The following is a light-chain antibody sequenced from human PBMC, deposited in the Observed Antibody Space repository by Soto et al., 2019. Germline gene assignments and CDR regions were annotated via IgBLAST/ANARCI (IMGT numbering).Light chain of an antibody. V-gene: IGLV1-44*01. CDR2: SNN. Sequence: QAVVTQPPSASGTPGQRVTISCSGSSSTIGSNTVHWYQHLPGTAPKLLIYSNNQRPSGVPDRFSGSKSGTSASLAISGLQSEDEADYYCATWDDSLKGPVFGGGTKLTVL. CDR3: ATWDDSLKGPV. J-gene: IGLJ3*02. CDR1: SSTIGSNT.